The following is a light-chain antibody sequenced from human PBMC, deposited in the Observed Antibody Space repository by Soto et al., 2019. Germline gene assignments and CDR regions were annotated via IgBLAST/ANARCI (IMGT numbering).Light chain of an antibody. CDR2: EVT. CDR1: SNDVGGYNY. CDR3: SSFAGSYILI. J-gene: IGLJ2*01. V-gene: IGLV2-8*01. Sequence: QSALTQPPSASGSPGQSVTISCTGTSNDVGGYNYVSWYQQYPGKAPKLMIHEVTKRPSGVPDRFSGSKSGNTASLTVSGLQAEDEAYYYCSSFAGSYILIFGGGTKLTVL.